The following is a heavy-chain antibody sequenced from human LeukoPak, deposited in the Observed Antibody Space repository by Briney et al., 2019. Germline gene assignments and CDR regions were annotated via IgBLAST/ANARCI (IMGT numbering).Heavy chain of an antibody. CDR3: ARSGYSGYDESDGEYYFDY. D-gene: IGHD5-12*01. V-gene: IGHV3-11*04. Sequence: GGSLRLSCAASGFTFSDYYMSWIRQAPGKGLEWVTYISTSGSTIYYADSVEGRFAISRDNAKNSLYLQMNSLRAEDTAVYYCARSGYSGYDESDGEYYFDYWGQGTLVTVSS. J-gene: IGHJ4*02. CDR2: ISTSGSTI. CDR1: GFTFSDYY.